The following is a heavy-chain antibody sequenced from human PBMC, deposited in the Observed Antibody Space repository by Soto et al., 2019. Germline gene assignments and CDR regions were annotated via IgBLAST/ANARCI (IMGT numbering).Heavy chain of an antibody. CDR1: GFSLSTYA. CDR3: AKGSASGRPYYFDY. Sequence: GGSLRLSCASSGFSLSTYAMSLVRQAPGKGLEWVSALSGSGGSTYYADSVEGRFTISRDTSKNTLYLQMSSLRAEDTAIYYCAKGSASGRPYYFDYWGQGTLVTVSS. CDR2: LSGSGGST. J-gene: IGHJ4*02. V-gene: IGHV3-23*01. D-gene: IGHD6-6*01.